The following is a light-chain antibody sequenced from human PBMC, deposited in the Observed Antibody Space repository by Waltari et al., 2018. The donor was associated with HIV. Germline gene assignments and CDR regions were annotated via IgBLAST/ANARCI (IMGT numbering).Light chain of an antibody. J-gene: IGLJ3*02. CDR1: TANIGTNT. V-gene: IGLV1-44*01. Sequence: QSLLTQPPSASGTPGQRVTIPCSGGTANIGTNTVNWYKQLPGTAPTLHIFSDNLRRSGVSARFLGSKSGPSASLAISGLRSDDEAKFICASWDASLDGWVFGGGTQLTVL. CDR2: SDN. CDR3: ASWDASLDGWV.